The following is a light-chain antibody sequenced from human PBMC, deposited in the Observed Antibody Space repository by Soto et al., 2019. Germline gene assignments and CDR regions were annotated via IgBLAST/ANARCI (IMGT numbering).Light chain of an antibody. V-gene: IGLV6-57*03. J-gene: IGLJ7*01. CDR2: EDN. CDR1: SGSIASTY. Sequence: NFMLTQPHSVSESPGKTVTISCTRRSGSIASTYVQWYQQRPGSAPTTVIYEDNQRPSGVPDRFSGSIDSSSNSASLTISGLMTEDEADYYCQASDSSYAVFGGGTQLTVL. CDR3: QASDSSYAV.